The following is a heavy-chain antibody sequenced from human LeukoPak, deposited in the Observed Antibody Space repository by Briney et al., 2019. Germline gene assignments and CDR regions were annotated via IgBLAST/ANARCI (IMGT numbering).Heavy chain of an antibody. D-gene: IGHD2-2*01. J-gene: IGHJ6*03. Sequence: PSETLSLTCTVSGGSISSSSYYWGWIRQPPGKGLEWIGSIYYSGSTYYNPSLKSRVTISVDTSKNQFSLKLSSVTAADTAVYYCARTPDCSSTSCYLSYYYYYYMDVWGKGTTVTVSS. CDR2: IYYSGST. CDR1: GGSISSSSYY. CDR3: ARTPDCSSTSCYLSYYYYYYMDV. V-gene: IGHV4-39*01.